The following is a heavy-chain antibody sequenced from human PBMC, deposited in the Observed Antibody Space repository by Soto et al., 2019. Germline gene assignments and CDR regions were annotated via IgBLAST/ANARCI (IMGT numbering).Heavy chain of an antibody. V-gene: IGHV3-33*01. CDR3: ARDLWSYDGGGYYYGMDV. Sequence: QVQLVESGGGVVQPGRSLRLSCAASGFTFSSYGMHWVRQAPGKGLEWVAVIWYDGSNKYYADSVKGRFTISRDNSKNTLYLQMNSLRAEDTAVYYCARDLWSYDGGGYYYGMDVWGQGTTVTVSS. CDR1: GFTFSSYG. J-gene: IGHJ6*02. CDR2: IWYDGSNK. D-gene: IGHD1-26*01.